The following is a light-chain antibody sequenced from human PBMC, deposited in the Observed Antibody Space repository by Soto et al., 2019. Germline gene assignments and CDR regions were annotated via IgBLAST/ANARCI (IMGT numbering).Light chain of an antibody. CDR2: DVN. Sequence: QSALTQPRSVSGSPGQSVTISCTGTSNEVGAYDYVSWYQQHPGRAPKVMIYDVNKRPSGVPDRFSGSKSANTASLTIFGLQAEDEADYYCCSYAPSSTFVFGTGTKVTVL. CDR3: CSYAPSSTFV. V-gene: IGLV2-11*01. J-gene: IGLJ1*01. CDR1: SNEVGAYDY.